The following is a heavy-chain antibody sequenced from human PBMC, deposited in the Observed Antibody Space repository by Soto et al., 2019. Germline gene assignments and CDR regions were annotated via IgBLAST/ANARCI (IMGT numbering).Heavy chain of an antibody. CDR2: ISYDGSNK. CDR1: GFTFSSYA. V-gene: IGHV3-30-3*01. Sequence: HPGGSLRLSCAASGFTFSSYAMHWVRQAPGKGLEWVAVISYDGSNKYYADSVKGRFTISRDNSKNTLYLQMNSLRAEDTAVYYCARRFKARELFQYYYGMDVWGQGTTVTVSS. D-gene: IGHD3-10*01. J-gene: IGHJ6*02. CDR3: ARRFKARELFQYYYGMDV.